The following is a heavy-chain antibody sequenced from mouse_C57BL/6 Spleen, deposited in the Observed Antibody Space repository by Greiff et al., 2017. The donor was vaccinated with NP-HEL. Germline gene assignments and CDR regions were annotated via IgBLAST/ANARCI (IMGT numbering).Heavy chain of an antibody. Sequence: VQLQQPGAELVKPGASVKMSCKASGYTFTSYWITWVKQRPGQGLEWIGDIYPGSGSTNYNEKFKSKATLTVDTSSHTAYMQLSSLTSEESAVYYCARSSTYYGSSYWYFDVWGTGTTVTVSS. CDR2: IYPGSGST. CDR1: GYTFTSYW. D-gene: IGHD1-1*01. V-gene: IGHV1-55*01. CDR3: ARSSTYYGSSYWYFDV. J-gene: IGHJ1*03.